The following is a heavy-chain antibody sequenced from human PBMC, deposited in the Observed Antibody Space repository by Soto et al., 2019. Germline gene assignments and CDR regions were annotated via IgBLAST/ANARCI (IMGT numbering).Heavy chain of an antibody. CDR2: IYYSGNT. D-gene: IGHD3-10*01. V-gene: IGHV4-31*11. Sequence: QVQLQASGPGLVKPSQTLSLTCAVSGDSISSGDYYWSWIRQHPGKGLEWIGYIYYSGNTYYNPSLRSRITMSVDTSKNQFSLRLSSVTAADTALYYCARGRWFGELYEAYWGQGTLVTVSS. CDR3: ARGRWFGELYEAY. J-gene: IGHJ4*02. CDR1: GDSISSGDYY.